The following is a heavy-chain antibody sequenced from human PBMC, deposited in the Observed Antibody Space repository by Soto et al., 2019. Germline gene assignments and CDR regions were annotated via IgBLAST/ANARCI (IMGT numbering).Heavy chain of an antibody. D-gene: IGHD5-18*01. CDR3: ARTRGYSYGYEYYFDY. CDR2: INPNSGGT. CDR1: GYTFTGYY. V-gene: IGHV1-2*02. Sequence: ASVKVSCKASGYTFTGYYMHWVRQAPGQGLEWMGWINPNSGGTNYAQKFQGRVTMTRDTSISTAYMELSRLRSDDKAVYYCARTRGYSYGYEYYFDYWGQGTLVTVSS. J-gene: IGHJ4*02.